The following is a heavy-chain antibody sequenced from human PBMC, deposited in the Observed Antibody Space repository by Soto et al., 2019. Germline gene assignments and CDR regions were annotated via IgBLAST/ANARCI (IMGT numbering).Heavy chain of an antibody. J-gene: IGHJ4*02. CDR3: ARVRGYYDFWSGRSTPYYFDY. Sequence: SETLSLTCAVSGVSISSSSFYWGWIRQPKGKGLEGTRSIYYSGSTYYNPSLKSRGTISGDTSKNQFSLKLSSVTAADTAVYYCARVRGYYDFWSGRSTPYYFDYWGKGTLVTVSS. V-gene: IGHV4-39*01. CDR2: IYYSGST. D-gene: IGHD3-3*01. CDR1: GVSISSSSFY.